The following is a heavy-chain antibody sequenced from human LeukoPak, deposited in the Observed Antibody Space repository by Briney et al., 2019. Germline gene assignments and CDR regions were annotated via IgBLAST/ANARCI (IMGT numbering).Heavy chain of an antibody. CDR3: ARDGGNKRLDY. CDR2: VFHTGAT. J-gene: IGHJ4*02. Sequence: SETLSLTCTVSGYSISTGYYWGWVRQTPGKGLEWLGTVFHTGATYYNPSLRSRVTMSVDTSKNQFSLKLSSVTAADTAVYYCARDGGNKRLDYWGQGTLVTVSS. CDR1: GYSISTGYY. V-gene: IGHV4-38-2*02. D-gene: IGHD4-23*01.